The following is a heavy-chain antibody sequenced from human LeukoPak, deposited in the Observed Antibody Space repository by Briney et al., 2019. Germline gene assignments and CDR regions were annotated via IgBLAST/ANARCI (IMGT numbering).Heavy chain of an antibody. CDR1: GDSISSGDYC. V-gene: IGHV4-61*02. D-gene: IGHD3-10*01. CDR2: IHTSGTT. CDR3: ARGKGGSGSYMDDAFDI. Sequence: SETLSLTCTVSGDSISSGDYCYNWLRQPAGEGLQWIGRIHTSGTTHYNPSLKTRVTISLDTSKNQFSLNSNSITAADTAIYYCARGKGGSGSYMDDAFDIWGQGTMVTVSS. J-gene: IGHJ3*02.